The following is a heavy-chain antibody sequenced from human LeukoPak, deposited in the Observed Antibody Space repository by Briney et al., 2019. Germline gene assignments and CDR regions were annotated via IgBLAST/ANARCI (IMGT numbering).Heavy chain of an antibody. V-gene: IGHV3-53*01. CDR3: ARIEWERLGRAFGF. CDR1: GFTVSDNY. J-gene: IGHJ3*01. CDR2: IYSAGAT. D-gene: IGHD1-26*01. Sequence: GGSLRLSCAASGFTVSDNYMTWVRQAPGKGLEWVSSIYSAGATHYAESVKGRFTISRDNSKNTLYLQMNSLRAEDMAVYYCARIEWERLGRAFGFWGQGKMVTV.